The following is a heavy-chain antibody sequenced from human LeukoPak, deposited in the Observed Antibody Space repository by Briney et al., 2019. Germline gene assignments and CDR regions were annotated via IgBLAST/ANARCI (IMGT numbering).Heavy chain of an antibody. CDR1: GGSFSGYY. CDR2: INHSGST. V-gene: IGHV4-34*01. Sequence: SETLSLTCAVYGGSFSGYYWSWIRQPPGKGLEWIGEINHSGSTNYNPSLKSRVTISVDTSKNQFSLKLSSVTAADTAVYYCARGSPRIQLDYWGQGTLVTVSS. D-gene: IGHD5-18*01. J-gene: IGHJ4*02. CDR3: ARGSPRIQLDY.